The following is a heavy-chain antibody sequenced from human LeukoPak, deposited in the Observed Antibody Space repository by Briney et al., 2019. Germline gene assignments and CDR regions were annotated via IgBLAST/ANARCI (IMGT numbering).Heavy chain of an antibody. CDR2: IIPILGIA. CDR3: ATRSRVLRFLEWLLF. J-gene: IGHJ4*02. V-gene: IGHV1-69*04. CDR1: GGTFSSYA. D-gene: IGHD3-3*01. Sequence: SVKVSCKASGGTFSSYAISWVRQAPGQGLEWMGRIIPILGIANYAQKFQGRVTMTEDTSTDTAYMELSSLRSEDTAVYYCATRSRVLRFLEWLLFWGQGTLVTVSS.